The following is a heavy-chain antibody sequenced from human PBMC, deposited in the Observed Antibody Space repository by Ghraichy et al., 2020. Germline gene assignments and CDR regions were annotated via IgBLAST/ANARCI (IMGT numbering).Heavy chain of an antibody. V-gene: IGHV1-69*01. CDR1: GGTFSSYA. J-gene: IGHJ6*02. D-gene: IGHD5-24*01. CDR2: IIPIFGTA. CDR3: ASDGYNLKRYYYYGMDV. Sequence: NISCKASGGTFSSYAISWVRQAPGQGLEWMGGIIPIFGTANYAQKFQGRVTITADESTSTAYMELSSLRSEDTAVYYCASDGYNLKRYYYYGMDVWGQGTTVTVSS.